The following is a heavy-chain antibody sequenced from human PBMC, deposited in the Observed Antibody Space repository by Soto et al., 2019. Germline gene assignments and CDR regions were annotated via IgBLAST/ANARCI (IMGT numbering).Heavy chain of an antibody. V-gene: IGHV3-53*01. J-gene: IGHJ4*02. Sequence: EVQLVESGGGLIQPGGSLRLSCAVSGFTVSNNYMSWVRQAPGKGLEGVSVIYSGGYTAYGDSVKGRFTISRDNSKNTLIPKMNGRGAGDPAFFYGGSPPGGGGYWGQGTLVTVSS. D-gene: IGHD3-10*01. CDR3: GSPPGGGGY. CDR2: IYSGGYT. CDR1: GFTVSNNY.